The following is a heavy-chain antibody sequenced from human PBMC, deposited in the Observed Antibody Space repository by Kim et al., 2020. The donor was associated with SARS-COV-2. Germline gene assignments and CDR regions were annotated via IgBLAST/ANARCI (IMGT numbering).Heavy chain of an antibody. CDR1: GFTFSSYA. V-gene: IGHV3-30*04. D-gene: IGHD3-10*01. CDR2: ISYDGSNK. J-gene: IGHJ6*01. Sequence: GGSLRLSCAASGFTFSSYAMHWVRQAPGKGLEWVAVISYDGSNKYYADSVKGRFTISRDNSKNTLYLQMNSLRAEDTAVYYCARDRGGMVRGVIITNYY. CDR3: ARDRGGMVRGVIITNYY.